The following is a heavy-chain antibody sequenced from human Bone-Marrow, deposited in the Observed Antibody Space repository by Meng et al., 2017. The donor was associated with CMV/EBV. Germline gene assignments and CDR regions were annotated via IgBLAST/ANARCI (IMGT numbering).Heavy chain of an antibody. Sequence: GESLKISCAASGFTFSDYYMSWIRQAPGKGLEWVSYISSSGSTIYYADSVKGRFTISRDNAKNSLYLQMNTLRAEDTAVYDCGKVDFFTVGDVWGQGTTVTVSS. J-gene: IGHJ6*02. CDR3: GKVDFFTVGDV. V-gene: IGHV3-11*04. CDR2: ISSSGSTI. CDR1: GFTFSDYY. D-gene: IGHD3-3*01.